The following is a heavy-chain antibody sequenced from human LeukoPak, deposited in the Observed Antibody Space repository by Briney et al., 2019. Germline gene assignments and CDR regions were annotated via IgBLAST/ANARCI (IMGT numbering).Heavy chain of an antibody. V-gene: IGHV4-4*09. CDR1: GDSISSSY. Sequence: SETLSLTCTVSGDSISSSYWNWIRQTPGKGLEWIGYISASGNTNYNPSLKSRIIISVDMSKNQSSLKLSSVTAADTAVYYCARLIPGTTGLRKNYFDYWGQGTLVTVSS. J-gene: IGHJ4*02. CDR2: ISASGNT. D-gene: IGHD1-20*01. CDR3: ARLIPGTTGLRKNYFDY.